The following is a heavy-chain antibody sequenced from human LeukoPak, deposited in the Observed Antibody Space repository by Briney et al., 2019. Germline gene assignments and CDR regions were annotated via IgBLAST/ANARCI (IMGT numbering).Heavy chain of an antibody. V-gene: IGHV3-30*02. CDR1: GFTFSSFG. CDR2: ITYDARSK. J-gene: IGHJ4*02. Sequence: GGSLRLSCAASGFTFSSFGMHWVRQAPGKGLEWVAFITYDARSKYCGDSVKGRFTISRDNSKNTLYLQMNSLRTEDTAVYYCARDTSSSSWYTYYFDYWGQGTLVTVSS. CDR3: ARDTSSSSWYTYYFDY. D-gene: IGHD6-13*01.